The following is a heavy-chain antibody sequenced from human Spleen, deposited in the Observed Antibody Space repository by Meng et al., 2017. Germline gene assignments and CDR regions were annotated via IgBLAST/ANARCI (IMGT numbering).Heavy chain of an antibody. D-gene: IGHD6-25*01. Sequence: ASVKVSCKASGYTFTSSDINWVRQATGQGLEWMGWMNPNSGNTGYAQKFQGRVTMTRDTSISTAYMELSSLRSEDTAVYYCARDEDISAAGKLFGDYWGQGTLVTVSS. V-gene: IGHV1-8*01. J-gene: IGHJ4*02. CDR3: ARDEDISAAGKLFGDY. CDR2: MNPNSGNT. CDR1: GYTFTSSD.